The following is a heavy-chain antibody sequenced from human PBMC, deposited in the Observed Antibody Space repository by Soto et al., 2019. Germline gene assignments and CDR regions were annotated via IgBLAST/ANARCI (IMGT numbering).Heavy chain of an antibody. CDR3: ATHPPYGPLDH. CDR2: IYYSENT. V-gene: IGHV4-39*01. J-gene: IGHJ4*02. Sequence: QLQLQESGPGLVKPSETLSLTCTVSGGSISSSSNHGGWIRQPPGKGLEWIGTIYYSENTYYNPSLKSRVTISVDTSKNQFSLRLTSVTAADTAVYYCATHPPYGPLDHWGQGTLVTVSS. D-gene: IGHD4-17*01. CDR1: GGSISSSSNH.